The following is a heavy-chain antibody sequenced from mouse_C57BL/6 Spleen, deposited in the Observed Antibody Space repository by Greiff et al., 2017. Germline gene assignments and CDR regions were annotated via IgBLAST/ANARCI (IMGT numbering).Heavy chain of an antibody. CDR2: IYPGDGDT. D-gene: IGHD2-4*01. J-gene: IGHJ2*01. Sequence: QVQLQQSGPELVKPGASVKISCKASGYAFSSSWMNWVKKRPGKGLEWIGRIYPGDGDTTYNGQFKGKAKLTADKSSSTAYMSLSSLTSEDYAVYFCATYDYVVCFDYWGQGTTLTVSS. V-gene: IGHV1-82*01. CDR3: ATYDYVVCFDY. CDR1: GYAFSSSW.